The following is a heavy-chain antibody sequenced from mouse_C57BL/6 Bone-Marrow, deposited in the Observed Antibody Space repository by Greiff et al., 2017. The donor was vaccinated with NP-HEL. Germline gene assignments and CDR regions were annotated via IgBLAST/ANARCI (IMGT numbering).Heavy chain of an antibody. Sequence: VQLQQSGPVLVKPGASVKMSCKASGYTFTDYYMNWVKQSHGKSLEWIGVINPYNGGTSYNQKFKGKATLTVDKSSSTAYMELNSLTSEDSAVYYCARSKRERAWFAYWGQGTLVTVSA. V-gene: IGHV1-19*01. CDR2: INPYNGGT. J-gene: IGHJ3*01. CDR3: ARSKRERAWFAY. CDR1: GYTFTDYY.